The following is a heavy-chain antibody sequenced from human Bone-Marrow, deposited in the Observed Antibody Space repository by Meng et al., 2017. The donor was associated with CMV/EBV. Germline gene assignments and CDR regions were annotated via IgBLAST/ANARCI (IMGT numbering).Heavy chain of an antibody. J-gene: IGHJ6*02. Sequence: GSLRLSCTVSGGSISSSSYYWGWIRQPPGKGLEWIGSIYYSGSTYYNPSLKSRVTISVDTSKNQFSLKLSSVTAADTAVYYWSGYGMDVWGQGNTVTVSS. CDR3: SGYGMDV. D-gene: IGHD3-10*01. CDR1: GGSISSSSYY. V-gene: IGHV4-39*01. CDR2: IYYSGST.